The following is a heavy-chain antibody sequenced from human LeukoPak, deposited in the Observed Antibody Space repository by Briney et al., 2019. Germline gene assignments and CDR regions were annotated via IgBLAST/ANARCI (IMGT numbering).Heavy chain of an antibody. V-gene: IGHV1-8*03. Sequence: GASVKVSCKASGYTFTRYEIHWVRQATGQGLEWMGWMNPNSGNTGYAQKFQGRVTITRDTSITTAYMDLSNLRSEDTALYYCARRPESCSSTSRYYFDNWGQGTLVTVSS. D-gene: IGHD2-2*01. CDR3: ARRPESCSSTSRYYFDN. CDR1: GYTFTRYE. J-gene: IGHJ4*02. CDR2: MNPNSGNT.